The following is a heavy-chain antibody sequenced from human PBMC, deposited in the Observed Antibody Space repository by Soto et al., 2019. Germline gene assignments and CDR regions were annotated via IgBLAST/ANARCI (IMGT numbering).Heavy chain of an antibody. V-gene: IGHV3-53*01. CDR2: IYSGGST. D-gene: IGHD3-22*01. J-gene: IGHJ6*02. Sequence: SLRLSCAASGFTVSSNYMSWVRQAPGKGLEWVSVIYSGGSTYYADSVKGRFTISRDNSKNTLYLQMNSLRAEDTAVYYCARDSYYYDSSGYNYYYGMDVWGQGTTVTVSS. CDR1: GFTVSSNY. CDR3: ARDSYYYDSSGYNYYYGMDV.